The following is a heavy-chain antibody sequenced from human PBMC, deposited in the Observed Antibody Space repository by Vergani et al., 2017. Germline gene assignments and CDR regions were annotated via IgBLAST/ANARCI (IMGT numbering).Heavy chain of an antibody. D-gene: IGHD6-19*01. Sequence: EVQLVESGGGLVQPGRSLRLSCAASGFTFDDYAMHWVRQAPGKGLEWVSGISWNSGSIGYADSVKGRFTISRDNAKNSLYLQMNRLRAEDTALYYCAKSTSRRVAGTISWFDPWGQGTLVTVSA. CDR1: GFTFDDYA. J-gene: IGHJ5*02. CDR3: AKSTSRRVAGTISWFDP. CDR2: ISWNSGSI. V-gene: IGHV3-9*01.